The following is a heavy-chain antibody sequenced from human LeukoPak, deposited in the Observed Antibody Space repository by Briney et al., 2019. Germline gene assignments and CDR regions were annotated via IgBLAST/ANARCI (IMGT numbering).Heavy chain of an antibody. V-gene: IGHV3-11*04. CDR2: ISSSGSTI. CDR3: ARVWYSGSYPVDY. CDR1: GFTFSDYY. J-gene: IGHJ4*02. D-gene: IGHD1-26*01. Sequence: GGSLRLSCAVSGFTFSDYYMNWIRQAPGKGLEWVSYISSSGSTIYYADSVKGRFTISRDNAKNSLYLQMNSLRAEDTAVYYCARVWYSGSYPVDYWGQGTLVTVSS.